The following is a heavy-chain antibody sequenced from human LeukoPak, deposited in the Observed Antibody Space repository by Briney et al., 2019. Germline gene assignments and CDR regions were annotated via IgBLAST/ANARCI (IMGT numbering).Heavy chain of an antibody. CDR1: CGSISSYY. Sequence: PSETLSLTCTVSCGSISSYYWSWIRQPPGKGLEWIGYIYYSGSTNYNPSLKSRVTISVDTSKNQFSLKLSSVTAADTAVYYCARFTWIHWFDPWGQGTLVTVSS. V-gene: IGHV4-59*01. CDR2: IYYSGST. J-gene: IGHJ5*02. CDR3: ARFTWIHWFDP. D-gene: IGHD3-16*01.